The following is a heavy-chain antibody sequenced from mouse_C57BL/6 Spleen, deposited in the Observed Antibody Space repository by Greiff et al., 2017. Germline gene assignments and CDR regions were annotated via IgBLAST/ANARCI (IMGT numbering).Heavy chain of an antibody. V-gene: IGHV3-6*01. CDR3: ARGPYGYAMDY. J-gene: IGHJ4*01. D-gene: IGHD1-1*01. CDR1: GYSITSGYY. Sequence: VQLKESGPGLVKPSQSLSLTCSVTGYSITSGYYWNWIRQFPGNKLEWMGYISYDGSNNYNPSLKNRISITRDTSKNQFFLKLNSVTTEDTATYYCARGPYGYAMDYWGQGTSVTVSS. CDR2: ISYDGSN.